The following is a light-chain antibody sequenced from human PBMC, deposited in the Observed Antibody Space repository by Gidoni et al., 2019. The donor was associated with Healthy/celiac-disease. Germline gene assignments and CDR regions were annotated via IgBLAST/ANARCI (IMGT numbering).Light chain of an antibody. V-gene: IGLV2-23*02. CDR3: CSCAGSSPILV. Sequence: QSALTQPASVSVSPGQSITISCTGTSSDVGSHNLVSWYQQHPGKAPKLMIYEVNKRPSGVSNRFSGSKSGNTASLTISGLQAEDEADYYCCSCAGSSPILVFGGGTKLTVL. J-gene: IGLJ2*01. CDR2: EVN. CDR1: SSDVGSHNL.